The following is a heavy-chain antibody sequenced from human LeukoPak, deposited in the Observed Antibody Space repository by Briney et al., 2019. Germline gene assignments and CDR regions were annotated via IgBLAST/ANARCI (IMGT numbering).Heavy chain of an antibody. CDR1: GGSFSGYY. V-gene: IGHV4-34*01. CDR3: ARRPYDYVWGSYRYAHWFDP. Sequence: SETLSLTCAVYGGSFSGYYWSWIRQPPGKGLEWIGEINHSGSTNYNPSLKSRVTISVDTSKNQFSLKLSSVTAADTAVYYCARRPYDYVWGSYRYAHWFDPWGQGTLVTVSS. D-gene: IGHD3-16*02. J-gene: IGHJ5*02. CDR2: INHSGST.